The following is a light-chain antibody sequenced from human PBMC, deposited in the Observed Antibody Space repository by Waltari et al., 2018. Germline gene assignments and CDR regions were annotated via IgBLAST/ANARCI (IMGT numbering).Light chain of an antibody. CDR1: SGHTSSA. V-gene: IGLV4-69*01. J-gene: IGLJ3*02. CDR3: QTWDTGILV. Sequence: QLVLTQSPSASASLGASVKVTCTLSSGHTSSAIAWHQQQPEKGPRYLMKINSDGSHSKGDGIPDRFSGSSSGAERYLTISSLQSEDDADYYCQTWDTGILVFGGGTKLTVL. CDR2: INSDGSH.